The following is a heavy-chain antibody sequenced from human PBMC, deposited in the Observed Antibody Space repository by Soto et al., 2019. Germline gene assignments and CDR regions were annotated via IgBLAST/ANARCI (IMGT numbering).Heavy chain of an antibody. CDR2: IYYSGST. V-gene: IGHV4-39*01. Sequence: SETLSLTCTVSGGSISSSSYYWGWIRQPPGKGLEWIGSIYYSGSTYYNPSLKSRVTISVDTSKNQFSLKLSSVTAADTAVYYCARHPIRLRYFDWLSDYSDYWGQGTLVTVSS. CDR1: GGSISSSSYY. J-gene: IGHJ4*02. D-gene: IGHD3-9*01. CDR3: ARHPIRLRYFDWLSDYSDY.